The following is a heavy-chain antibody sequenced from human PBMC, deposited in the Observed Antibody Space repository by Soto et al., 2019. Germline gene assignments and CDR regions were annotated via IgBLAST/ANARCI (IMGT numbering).Heavy chain of an antibody. J-gene: IGHJ6*01. Sequence: APVKVSCKASGYTFTSYGISWVRQAPGQGLEWMGWISAYNGNTNYAQKLQGRVTMTTDTSTSTAYMELRSLRSDDTAVYYCAIFIAGTAINRQPPAVSRQGTTDTGSS. V-gene: IGHV1-18*01. CDR3: AIFIAGTAINRQPPAV. D-gene: IGHD1-1*01. CDR1: GYTFTSYG. CDR2: ISAYNGNT.